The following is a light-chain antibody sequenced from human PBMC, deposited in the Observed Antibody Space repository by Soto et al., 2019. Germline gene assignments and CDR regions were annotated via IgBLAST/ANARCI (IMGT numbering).Light chain of an antibody. J-gene: IGKJ1*01. Sequence: DIQITQSPSSLSASVGDRVTITCRASQGIRNSLTWFQQKPGKVPKSLIYDASTLQSGVPSRFSGSGSGTEFTLTIISLQPEDFATYYCQQSYRFPKTFGRGTKVEVK. CDR1: QGIRNS. CDR3: QQSYRFPKT. CDR2: DAS. V-gene: IGKV1-16*01.